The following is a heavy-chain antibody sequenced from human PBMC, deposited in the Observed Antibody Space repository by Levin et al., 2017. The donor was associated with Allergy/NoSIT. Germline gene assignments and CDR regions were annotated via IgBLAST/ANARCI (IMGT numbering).Heavy chain of an antibody. V-gene: IGHV3-11*01. Sequence: TGGSLRLSCAASGFTFSDHFMSWIRQAPGKGLEWLSYISSSGSAKYYADSVKGRFTISRDNTRNSLYLQMNSLRAEDTGVYYCVRDRQSRPNGGDSDDAFDIWGQGTMVTVSS. D-gene: IGHD4-23*01. CDR1: GFTFSDHF. CDR3: VRDRQSRPNGGDSDDAFDI. CDR2: ISSSGSAK. J-gene: IGHJ3*02.